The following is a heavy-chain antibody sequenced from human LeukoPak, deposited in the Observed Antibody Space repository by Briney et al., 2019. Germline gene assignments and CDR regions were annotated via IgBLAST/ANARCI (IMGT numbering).Heavy chain of an antibody. J-gene: IGHJ6*02. V-gene: IGHV3-7*04. CDR1: GFTFSSNG. CDR2: IWHDGSEK. Sequence: GGSLRLSCAASGFTFSSNGMSWVRQAPGKGLEWVANIWHDGSEKYYVDSVKGRFTISRDNAKNSLSLQMNSLRAEDTAVYYCVRAMDVWGQGTTVTVSS. CDR3: VRAMDV.